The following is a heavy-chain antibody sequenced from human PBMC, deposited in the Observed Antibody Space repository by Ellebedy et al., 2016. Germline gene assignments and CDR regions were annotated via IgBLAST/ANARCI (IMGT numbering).Heavy chain of an antibody. Sequence: SETLSLXXAVYGGSFSGYYWSWIRQPPGKGLEWIGEINHSGSTNYNPSLKSRVTISVDTSKNQFSLKLSSVTAADTAVYYCARSTTAHDAFDIWGQGTMVTVSS. J-gene: IGHJ3*02. CDR1: GGSFSGYY. CDR2: INHSGST. D-gene: IGHD2/OR15-2a*01. V-gene: IGHV4-34*01. CDR3: ARSTTAHDAFDI.